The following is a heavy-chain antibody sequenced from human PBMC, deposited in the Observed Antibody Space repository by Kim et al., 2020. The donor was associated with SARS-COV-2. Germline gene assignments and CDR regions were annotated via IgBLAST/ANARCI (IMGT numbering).Heavy chain of an antibody. CDR2: IRETGTKT. J-gene: IGHJ4*02. CDR3: AREVGSRGWYTVDY. Sequence: GGSLRLSCAASGFTFTNYAMDWVRQAPGKGLECVSAIRETGTKTYYADSVKGRFTISRDNSKNTLFLQMNSLRAEDTAIYFCAREVGSRGWYTVDYWGQGTLVTVSS. D-gene: IGHD6-19*01. V-gene: IGHV3-23*01. CDR1: GFTFTNYA.